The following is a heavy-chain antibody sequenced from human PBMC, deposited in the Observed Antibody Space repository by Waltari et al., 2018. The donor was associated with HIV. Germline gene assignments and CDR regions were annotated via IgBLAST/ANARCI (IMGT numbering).Heavy chain of an antibody. J-gene: IGHJ2*01. Sequence: QVQLVQSGAEVKKPGASVKVSCKASGYTFTSYGISWVRQAPGQGLEGMGWISAYNGNTNHAQLLQGRVTMTPDTATNPAYMERRSLRSDDTAVYYCARYRITYYDDSSGSNKGYFDLWGRGTLVTVSS. CDR1: GYTFTSYG. D-gene: IGHD3-22*01. CDR3: ARYRITYYDDSSGSNKGYFDL. CDR2: ISAYNGNT. V-gene: IGHV1-18*01.